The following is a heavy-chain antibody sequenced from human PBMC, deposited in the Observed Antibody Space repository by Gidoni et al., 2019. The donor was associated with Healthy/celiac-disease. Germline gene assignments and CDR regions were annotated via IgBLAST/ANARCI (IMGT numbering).Heavy chain of an antibody. CDR2: IYYSGST. D-gene: IGHD3-10*01. Sequence: QVQLQESGPGLVKPSETLSLTCTVSGGSISSYYWSWIRQPPGKGLEWIGYIYYSGSTNYNPSLKSRVTISVDTSKNQFSLKLSSVTAADTAVYYCARGSPGRVVRGVIPDYWGQGTLVTVSS. V-gene: IGHV4-59*01. CDR3: ARGSPGRVVRGVIPDY. CDR1: GGSISSYY. J-gene: IGHJ4*02.